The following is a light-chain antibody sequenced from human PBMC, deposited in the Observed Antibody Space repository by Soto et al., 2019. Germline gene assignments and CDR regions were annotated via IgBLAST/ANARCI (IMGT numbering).Light chain of an antibody. V-gene: IGLV1-44*01. CDR1: SSNIGSNT. CDR3: AAWDDSLNGVI. J-gene: IGLJ7*01. Sequence: QSVLTQPPSASGTPGRRVTISCSGSSSNIGSNTVHWYQHLPGTAPKLLIYNYNQRPSGVPDRFSGSKSGTSASLAISGLQSDDEADYYCAAWDDSLNGVIFGGGTQLTVL. CDR2: NYN.